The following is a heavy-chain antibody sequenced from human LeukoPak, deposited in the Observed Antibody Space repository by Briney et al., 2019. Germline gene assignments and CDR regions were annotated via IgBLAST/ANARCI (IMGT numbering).Heavy chain of an antibody. CDR2: ISAYNGNT. V-gene: IGHV1-18*01. Sequence: GASVKVSCKASGYTFTSYGISWVRQAPGQGLEWMGWISAYNGNTNYAQKLQGRVTMTTDTSTSTAYMELRSLRSDDTAVYYCARDLLGVVAGTSRTRFDYWGQGTLVTVSS. J-gene: IGHJ4*02. CDR3: ARDLLGVVAGTSRTRFDY. CDR1: GYTFTSYG. D-gene: IGHD6-19*01.